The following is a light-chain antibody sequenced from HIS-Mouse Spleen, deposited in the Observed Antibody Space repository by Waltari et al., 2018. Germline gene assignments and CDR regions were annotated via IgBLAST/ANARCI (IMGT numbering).Light chain of an antibody. J-gene: IGLJ2*01. V-gene: IGLV3-10*01. CDR2: EDS. Sequence: SYELPQPPSVSVSPGQTATITCSGDALPTKYAYWYQQKSGQAPVLVIYEDSKRPSGIPERFSGSSSGTMATLTISGAQVEDEADYYCYSTDSSGNHRVFGGGTKLTVL. CDR3: YSTDSSGNHRV. CDR1: ALPTKY.